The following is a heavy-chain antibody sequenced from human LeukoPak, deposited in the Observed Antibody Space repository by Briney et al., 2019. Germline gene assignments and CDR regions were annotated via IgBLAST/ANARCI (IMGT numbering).Heavy chain of an antibody. CDR1: GFTFSSYG. D-gene: IGHD3-9*01. CDR2: IQYDGNNK. J-gene: IGHJ4*02. V-gene: IGHV3-30*02. CDR3: AKDSRYYDILTGYPHFDY. Sequence: PGGSLRLSCAASGFTFSSYGIHWVRQAPGKGLEWVAFIQYDGNNKYYADSVKGRFTISRDNSKNTLYLQMNSLRAVDTAVYYCAKDSRYYDILTGYPHFDYWGQGTLVTVSS.